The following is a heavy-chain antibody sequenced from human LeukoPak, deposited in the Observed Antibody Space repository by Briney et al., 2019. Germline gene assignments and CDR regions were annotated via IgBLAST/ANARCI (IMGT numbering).Heavy chain of an antibody. J-gene: IGHJ2*01. V-gene: IGHV3-48*03. CDR3: ARATGYLSYFDL. CDR1: GFTFSTYQ. D-gene: IGHD3-9*01. Sequence: GGSLRLSCAASGFTFSTYQMNWVRQAPGKGLEWGSYISNSDNTRYYTDSVKGRFTISRDKAKNSLYLQMNNLRAEDTGVYYCARATGYLSYFDLWGRGTLVTVSS. CDR2: ISNSDNTR.